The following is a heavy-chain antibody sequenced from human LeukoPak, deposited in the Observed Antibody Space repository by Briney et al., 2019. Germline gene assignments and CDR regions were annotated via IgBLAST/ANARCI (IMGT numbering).Heavy chain of an antibody. D-gene: IGHD6-6*01. CDR1: GFTFSSYA. J-gene: IGHJ5*02. V-gene: IGHV3-30-3*01. CDR2: ISYDGSNK. CDR3: AKDGAARLLSWFNP. Sequence: QAGGSLRLSCAASGFTFSSYAMHWVRQAPGKGLEWVAVISYDGSNKYYADSVKGRFTISRDNSKNTLYLQMNSLRAEDTAVYYCAKDGAARLLSWFNPWGQGALVTVSS.